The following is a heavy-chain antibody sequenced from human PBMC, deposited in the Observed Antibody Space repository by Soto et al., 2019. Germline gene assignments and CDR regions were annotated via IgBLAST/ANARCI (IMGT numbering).Heavy chain of an antibody. CDR3: AQSQTKILGVTKLKQIGSFDP. J-gene: IGHJ5*02. CDR1: GFSLSTSGVG. V-gene: IGHV2-5*02. Sequence: SGPTLVNPTQTLTLTCTFSGFSLSTSGVGVGWIRQPPGKALECLALIYWDDDKRYSPSLKSRLTITKDTSKNQVVLTMTNMEPLDTATSYCAQSQTKILGVTKLKQIGSFDPWGQGTLVTVSS. D-gene: IGHD3-3*01. CDR2: IYWDDDK.